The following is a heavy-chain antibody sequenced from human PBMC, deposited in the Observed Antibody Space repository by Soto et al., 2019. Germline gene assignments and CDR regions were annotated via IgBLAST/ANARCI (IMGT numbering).Heavy chain of an antibody. CDR2: INPNSGGT. Sequence: ASVKVSCKASGYTFTVYYMHWVRQAAVQGREWMGWINPNSGGTNYAQKFQGRVTMTRDTSISTAYMELSRLRSDDTAVYYCARTKITFGGAFYGMDVWGQGTTVTVSS. J-gene: IGHJ6*02. CDR3: ARTKITFGGAFYGMDV. D-gene: IGHD3-16*01. V-gene: IGHV1-2*02. CDR1: GYTFTVYY.